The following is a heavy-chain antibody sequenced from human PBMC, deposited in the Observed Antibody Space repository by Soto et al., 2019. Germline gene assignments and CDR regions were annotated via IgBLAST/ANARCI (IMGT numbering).Heavy chain of an antibody. CDR3: TRHPPGSSRWYTGYYYYYYGMDV. V-gene: IGHV3-73*02. D-gene: IGHD6-13*01. CDR1: GFTFSGSA. CDR2: IRSKANSYAT. J-gene: IGHJ6*02. Sequence: EVQLVESGGGLVQPGGSLKLSCAASGFTFSGSAMHWVRQASGKGLEWVGRIRSKANSYATAYAASVKGRFTISRDDSKNTAYLQMNSLKTEDTAVYYCTRHPPGSSRWYTGYYYYYYGMDVWGQGTTVTVSS.